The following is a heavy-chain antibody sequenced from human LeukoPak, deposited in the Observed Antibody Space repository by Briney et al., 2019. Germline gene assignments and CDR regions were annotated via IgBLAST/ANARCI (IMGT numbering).Heavy chain of an antibody. D-gene: IGHD6-19*01. CDR2: INSDGSTI. CDR3: AKKASGWYPGWFDP. CDR1: GFTFSSYW. Sequence: PGGSLRLSCAASGFTFSSYWMHWVRQAPGKGPVWVSRINSDGSTISYADSVKGRFTISRDNSKNTLYLQMNSLRAEDTAVYYCAKKASGWYPGWFDPWGQGTLVTVSS. J-gene: IGHJ5*02. V-gene: IGHV3-74*01.